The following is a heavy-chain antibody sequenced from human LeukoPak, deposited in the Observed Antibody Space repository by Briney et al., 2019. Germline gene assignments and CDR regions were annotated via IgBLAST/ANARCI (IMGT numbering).Heavy chain of an antibody. Sequence: GGSLRLSCAASGFNFSNYWMSWVRQAPGKGLEWVAFIRYDGSNKYYADSVKGRFTISRDNSKNTLYLQMNSLRAEDTAVYYCAKWAVTTGVLWFDPWGQGTLVTVSS. V-gene: IGHV3-30*02. D-gene: IGHD4-11*01. CDR2: IRYDGSNK. CDR3: AKWAVTTGVLWFDP. CDR1: GFNFSNYW. J-gene: IGHJ5*02.